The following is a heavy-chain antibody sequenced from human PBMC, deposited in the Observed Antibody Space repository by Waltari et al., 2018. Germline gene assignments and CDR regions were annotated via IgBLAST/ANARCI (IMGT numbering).Heavy chain of an antibody. D-gene: IGHD3-3*01. J-gene: IGHJ3*02. CDR1: GGSINPFL. CDR2: VSARAKT. CDR3: ARDLFLPSWSGFIDGFDI. V-gene: IGHV4-4*07. Sequence: QVQLQESGPGLVKPSETLSLTCSVSGGSINPFLWNGIRQPAGKGLEWIGRVSARAKTNYNPSLKSRVTMSVDTSKNQFTLTLSSVTAADTAVYYCARDLFLPSWSGFIDGFDIWGRGTVVTVSS.